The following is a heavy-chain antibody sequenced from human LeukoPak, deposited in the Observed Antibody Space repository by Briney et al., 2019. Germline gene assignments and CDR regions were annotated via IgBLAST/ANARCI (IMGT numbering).Heavy chain of an antibody. V-gene: IGHV1-2*02. CDR2: INPNSGGT. J-gene: IGHJ6*02. D-gene: IGHD6-19*01. CDR1: GYTFTGYY. Sequence: ASVKVSCKASGYTFTGYYIHWVRQAPGQGFEWMGWINPNSGGTNYAQKFQGRVTMTRDTSISTAYMELSRLRSDDTAVYYCARDLRIAVAGDYYYYGMDVWGQGTTVTVSS. CDR3: ARDLRIAVAGDYYYYGMDV.